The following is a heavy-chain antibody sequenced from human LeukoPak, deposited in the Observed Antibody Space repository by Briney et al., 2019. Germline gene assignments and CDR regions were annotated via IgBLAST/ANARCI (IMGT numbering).Heavy chain of an antibody. J-gene: IGHJ2*01. D-gene: IGHD3-3*01. V-gene: IGHV4-59*08. Sequence: PSETLSLTCTVSSGSISSYYWSWIRQPPGKGLEWIGYIYNSGSTNYNPSLKSRVTISVDTSKNQFSLKLSSVTAADTAVYYCARAYYDLWSGSRYWYFELWGRGTLVTVSS. CDR2: IYNSGST. CDR1: SGSISSYY. CDR3: ARAYYDLWSGSRYWYFEL.